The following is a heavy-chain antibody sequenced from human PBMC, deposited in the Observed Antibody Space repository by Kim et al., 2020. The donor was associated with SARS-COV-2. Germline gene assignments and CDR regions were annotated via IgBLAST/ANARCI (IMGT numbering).Heavy chain of an antibody. D-gene: IGHD1-7*01. CDR2: INHSGST. CDR1: GGSFSGYY. CDR3: ARAPEQTTDY. V-gene: IGHV4-34*01. J-gene: IGHJ4*02. Sequence: SETLSLTCAVYGGSFSGYYWSWIRQPPGKGLEWIGEINHSGSTNYNPSLKSRVTISVDTSKNQFSLKLSSVTAADTAVYYCARAPEQTTDYWGQGTLVT.